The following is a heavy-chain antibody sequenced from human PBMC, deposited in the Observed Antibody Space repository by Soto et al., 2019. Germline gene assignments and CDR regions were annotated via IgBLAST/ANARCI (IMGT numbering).Heavy chain of an antibody. CDR1: GFTFSSYA. CDR2: ISGSGGGT. Sequence: QLLESGGGLVQPGGSLRLSCAASGFTFSSYAMSWVRQAPGKGLEWVSAISGSGGGTYYAESVKGRFTIARDNSKNTLYLQMNSLRAEDTAVYSCAKAWMDNARQRYFDHWGQGTLVTVSS. J-gene: IGHJ4*02. CDR3: AKAWMDNARQRYFDH. D-gene: IGHD5-12*01. V-gene: IGHV3-23*01.